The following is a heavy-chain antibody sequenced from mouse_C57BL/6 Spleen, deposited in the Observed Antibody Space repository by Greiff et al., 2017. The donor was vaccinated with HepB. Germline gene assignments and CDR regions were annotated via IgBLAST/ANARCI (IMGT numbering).Heavy chain of an antibody. V-gene: IGHV1-69*01. D-gene: IGHD2-4*01. CDR2: IDPSDSYT. Sequence: QVQLQQPGAELVMPGASVKLSCKASGYTFTSYWMHWVKQRPGQGLEWIGEIDPSDSYTNYNQKFKGKSTLNVDKSSSTAYMQLSSLASEDSAVYYCARRDYDGSYYAMDYWGQGTSVTVSS. J-gene: IGHJ4*01. CDR3: ARRDYDGSYYAMDY. CDR1: GYTFTSYW.